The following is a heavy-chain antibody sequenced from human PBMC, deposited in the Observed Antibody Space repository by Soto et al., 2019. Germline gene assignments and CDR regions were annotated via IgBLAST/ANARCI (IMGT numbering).Heavy chain of an antibody. CDR3: ARAISGYVT. CDR1: GITSTTYA. J-gene: IGHJ5*02. CDR2: INTGNGNT. Sequence: QVQLVQSGAEVKKPGASVKVSCKASGITSTTYAIHWVRQVPGQGLEWMGWINTGNGNTRYSQRFLGRVSLTTDTSASTASMDLSSLTFEDTAVYFCARAISGYVTWGQGTLITVSS. D-gene: IGHD5-12*01. V-gene: IGHV1-3*04.